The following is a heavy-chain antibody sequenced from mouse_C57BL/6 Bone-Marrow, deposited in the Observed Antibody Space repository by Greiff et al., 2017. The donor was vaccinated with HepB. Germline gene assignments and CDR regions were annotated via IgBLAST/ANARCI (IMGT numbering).Heavy chain of an antibody. V-gene: IGHV3-6*01. Sequence: VQLQQSGPGLVKPSQSLSLTCSVTGYSITSGYYWNWIRQFPGNKLEWMGYISYDGSNNYNPSLKNRISITRDTSKNQFFLKLNSVTTEDTATYYCALGSSYGAWFAYWGQGTLVTVSA. J-gene: IGHJ3*01. D-gene: IGHD1-1*01. CDR3: ALGSSYGAWFAY. CDR2: ISYDGSN. CDR1: GYSITSGYY.